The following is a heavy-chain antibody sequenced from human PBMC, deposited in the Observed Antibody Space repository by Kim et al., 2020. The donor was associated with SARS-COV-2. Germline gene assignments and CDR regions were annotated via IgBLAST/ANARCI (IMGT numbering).Heavy chain of an antibody. J-gene: IGHJ2*01. V-gene: IGHV3-33*01. Sequence: GGSLRLSCAASGFTFSSYGMHWVRQAPGKGLEWVAVIWYDGSNKYYADSVKGRFTISRDNSKNTLYLQMNSLRAEDTAVYYCARGARPPRIVGATTWYFDLWGRGTLVTVSS. D-gene: IGHD1-26*01. CDR1: GFTFSSYG. CDR3: ARGARPPRIVGATTWYFDL. CDR2: IWYDGSNK.